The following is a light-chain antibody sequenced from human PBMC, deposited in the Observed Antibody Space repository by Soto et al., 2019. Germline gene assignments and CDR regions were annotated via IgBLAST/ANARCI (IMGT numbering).Light chain of an antibody. Sequence: SALTQPASVSGSPGQSITISCTGSVSDVGSFGPVSWYQQHPGQVPKLIIYEGNRRPSGVSSRFSGSKPGNTASLTISGLQAEDEADYYCCSYVGARTYVFGAGTKVTVL. V-gene: IGLV2-23*01. CDR3: CSYVGARTYV. J-gene: IGLJ1*01. CDR2: EGN. CDR1: VSDVGSFGP.